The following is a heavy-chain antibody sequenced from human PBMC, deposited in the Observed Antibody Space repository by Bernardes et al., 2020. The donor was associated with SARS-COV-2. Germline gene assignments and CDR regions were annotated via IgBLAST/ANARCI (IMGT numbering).Heavy chain of an antibody. V-gene: IGHV3-21*06. J-gene: IGHJ4*02. CDR3: AKGGWYPDY. CDR2: ISAGGDST. CDR1: GFTFSSYS. Sequence: GGSLRLSCAASGFTFSSYSMKWVRQAPGRGLEWVASISAGGDSTTHAESLKGRFTISRDNTKNLLYLEMNSLRVDDTAVYYCAKGGWYPDYWGQGTLVTVSS. D-gene: IGHD6-19*01.